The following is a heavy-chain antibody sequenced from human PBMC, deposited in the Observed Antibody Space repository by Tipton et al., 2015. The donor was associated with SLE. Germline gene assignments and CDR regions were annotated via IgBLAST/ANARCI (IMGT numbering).Heavy chain of an antibody. CDR1: GGSISSYY. Sequence: TLSLTCTVSGGSISSYYWSWIRQPPGKGLEWIGYIYYSGSTNYNPPLKSRVTISVDTSKNQFSLKLSSVTAADTAVYYCARHVDGGSYFLSGMDVWGQGTTVTVSS. D-gene: IGHD1-26*01. CDR3: ARHVDGGSYFLSGMDV. CDR2: IYYSGST. J-gene: IGHJ6*02. V-gene: IGHV4-59*08.